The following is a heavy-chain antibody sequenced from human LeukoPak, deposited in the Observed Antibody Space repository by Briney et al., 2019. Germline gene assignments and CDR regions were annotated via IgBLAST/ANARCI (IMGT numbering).Heavy chain of an antibody. CDR3: AKAPPDSYYYYYGMDV. V-gene: IGHV3-23*01. Sequence: GESLRLSCAASGFTFSSNAMSWVRQAPGKGLEWVSAISGSGGSTYYADSVKGRFTISRDNSKNTVYLQMNSLRAEDTAVYYCAKAPPDSYYYYYGMDVWGQGTTVTVSS. CDR2: ISGSGGST. J-gene: IGHJ6*02. D-gene: IGHD5-18*01. CDR1: GFTFSSNA.